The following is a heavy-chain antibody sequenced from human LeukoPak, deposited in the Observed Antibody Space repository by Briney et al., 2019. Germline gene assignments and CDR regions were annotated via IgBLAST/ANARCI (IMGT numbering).Heavy chain of an antibody. V-gene: IGHV3-7*01. Sequence: GGSLRLSCAASGFTFSNFWMNWVRQAPGKGLEWVANIKQGGSEKYYVDSVKGRFTISRDNAKNSLYLQMNSLRAEDPAVYYCARSSNGAFDIWGQGTMVTVSS. D-gene: IGHD4-11*01. CDR3: ARSSNGAFDI. CDR1: GFTFSNFW. CDR2: IKQGGSEK. J-gene: IGHJ3*02.